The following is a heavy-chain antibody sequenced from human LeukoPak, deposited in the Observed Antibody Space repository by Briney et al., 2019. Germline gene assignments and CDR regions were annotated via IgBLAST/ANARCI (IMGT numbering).Heavy chain of an antibody. CDR3: AREGYNWNPCDY. CDR2: ISAYNGNT. V-gene: IGHV1-18*01. Sequence: ASVKVSCKASGYTFTSYGISWVRQAPGQGLEWMGWISAYNGNTNYAQNLQGRVTITTDTSTSTAYMELRSLRSDDTAVYYCAREGYNWNPCDYWGQGTLVTVSS. J-gene: IGHJ4*02. CDR1: GYTFTSYG. D-gene: IGHD1-20*01.